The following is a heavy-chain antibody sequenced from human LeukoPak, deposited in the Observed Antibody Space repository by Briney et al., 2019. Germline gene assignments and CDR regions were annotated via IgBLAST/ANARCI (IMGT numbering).Heavy chain of an antibody. V-gene: IGHV1-2*02. CDR3: ARSLDYYDSSGYFSIDY. Sequence: ASVKVSCKASGYTFTGYYMHWVRQATGQGLEWMGWINPNSGGTNYAQRFQGRVTMTRDTSISTAYMELSRLRSDDTAVYYCARSLDYYDSSGYFSIDYWGQGTLVTVSS. CDR2: INPNSGGT. J-gene: IGHJ4*02. D-gene: IGHD3-22*01. CDR1: GYTFTGYY.